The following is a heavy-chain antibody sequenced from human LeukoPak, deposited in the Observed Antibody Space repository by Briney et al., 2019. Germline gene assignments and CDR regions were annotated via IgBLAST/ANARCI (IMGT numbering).Heavy chain of an antibody. CDR2: ISYDGSNK. V-gene: IGHV3-30*18. CDR3: AKRMGPSIAAADLDY. CDR1: GFTFGDYA. D-gene: IGHD6-13*01. Sequence: GGSLRLSCTASGFTFGDYAMSWVRQAPGKGLEWVAVISYDGSNKYYADSVKGRFTISRDNSKNTLYLQMNSLRAEDTAMYYCAKRMGPSIAAADLDYWGQGTLVIVSS. J-gene: IGHJ4*02.